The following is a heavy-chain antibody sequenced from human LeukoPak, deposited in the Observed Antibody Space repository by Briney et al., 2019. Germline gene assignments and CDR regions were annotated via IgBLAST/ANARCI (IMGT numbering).Heavy chain of an antibody. CDR3: ATPLAEQWLYIDDWYFDL. D-gene: IGHD6-19*01. Sequence: ASVKVSCKASGGTFSSYGISWVRQAPGQGLEWMGGIIPIFGTANYAQKFQGRATITADESTSTAYMELSSLRSEDTAVYYCATPLAEQWLYIDDWYFDLWGRGTLVTVSS. CDR2: IIPIFGTA. J-gene: IGHJ2*01. V-gene: IGHV1-69*01. CDR1: GGTFSSYG.